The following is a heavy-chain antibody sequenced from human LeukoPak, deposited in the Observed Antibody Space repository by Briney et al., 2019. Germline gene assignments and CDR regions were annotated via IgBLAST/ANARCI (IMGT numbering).Heavy chain of an antibody. V-gene: IGHV3-48*02. CDR2: ISRSGSTI. CDR3: ARELSNPRYFDY. J-gene: IGHJ4*02. CDR1: GFTFSSYP. D-gene: IGHD6-6*01. Sequence: GGSLRLSCAASGFTFSSYPMNWVRQAPGKGLEWVSYISRSGSTIYYADSVKGRFTMSRDNAKNSLYLQMNSLGDEDTAVYYCARELSNPRYFDYWGQGTLVTVSS.